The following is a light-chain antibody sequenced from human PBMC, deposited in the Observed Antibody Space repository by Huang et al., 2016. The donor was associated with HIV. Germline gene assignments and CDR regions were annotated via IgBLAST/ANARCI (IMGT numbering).Light chain of an antibody. Sequence: EKVMAQSPGTLSVSPGERATLSCRASDSVSTNVAWYQQRPGQAPRLLIYGASTRVTGIPDRFSGSGSGTEFALTISSMQSEDFAVYYCQQYNNWPVTFGGGTKVEIK. CDR1: DSVSTN. CDR3: QQYNNWPVT. V-gene: IGKV3-15*01. CDR2: GAS. J-gene: IGKJ4*01.